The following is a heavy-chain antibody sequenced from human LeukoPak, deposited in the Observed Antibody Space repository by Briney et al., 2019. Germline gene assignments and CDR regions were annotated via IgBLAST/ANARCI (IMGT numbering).Heavy chain of an antibody. Sequence: PSETLSLTCTVSGGSISSYYWSWIRQPPGKGLEWIGYIHYSGSTNYNPSLKSRVTISVDTSKNQFSLKLSSVTAADTAVYYCARGRSSPPRLYYYGMDVWGQGTTVTVSS. CDR3: ARGRSSPPRLYYYGMDV. V-gene: IGHV4-59*01. CDR2: IHYSGST. J-gene: IGHJ6*02. D-gene: IGHD3-16*02. CDR1: GGSISSYY.